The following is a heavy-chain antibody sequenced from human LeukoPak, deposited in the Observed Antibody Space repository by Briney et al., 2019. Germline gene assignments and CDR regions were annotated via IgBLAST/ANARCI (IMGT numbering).Heavy chain of an antibody. CDR1: GYTFTSYG. D-gene: IGHD2-2*01. CDR3: ARGRRYCSSTSCYNWFDP. Sequence: ASVKVSCKASGYTFTSYGISWVRQAPGQGLEWMGWISAYNGNTNYAQKLQGRVTMTTDTSTSTAYMELRRLRSDDTAVYYCARGRRYCSSTSCYNWFDPWGQGTLVTVSS. V-gene: IGHV1-18*01. J-gene: IGHJ5*02. CDR2: ISAYNGNT.